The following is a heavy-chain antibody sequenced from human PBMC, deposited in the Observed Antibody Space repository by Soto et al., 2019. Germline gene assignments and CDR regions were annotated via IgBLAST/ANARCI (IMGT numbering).Heavy chain of an antibody. V-gene: IGHV4-34*01. CDR1: GGSFSGYY. Sequence: QVQLQQWGAGLLKPSETLSLTCAVYGGSFSGYYWSWIRQPPGKGLEWIGEINHSGSTNYKPSLKSRVTISVDTSKNQFSLKLSSVTAADTAVYYCARGQIKEGYYYGSGSYYDAFDIWGQGTMVTVSS. D-gene: IGHD3-10*01. CDR3: ARGQIKEGYYYGSGSYYDAFDI. CDR2: INHSGST. J-gene: IGHJ3*02.